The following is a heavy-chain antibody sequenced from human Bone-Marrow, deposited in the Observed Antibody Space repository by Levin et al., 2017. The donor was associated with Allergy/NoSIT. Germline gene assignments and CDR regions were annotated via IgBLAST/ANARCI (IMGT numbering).Heavy chain of an antibody. CDR2: IIPSFDKS. D-gene: IGHD2/OR15-2a*01. CDR3: ARVGPAGDFRPPRPDSYMDV. CDR1: GGTFSSHA. Sequence: SVKVSCKASGGTFSSHAISWVRQAPGQRLEWLGGIIPSFDKSNHAQKFQGRVTVTADESTSTVYMELTSLRPEDTAVYYCARVGPAGDFRPPRPDSYMDVWGRGTTVTVSS. V-gene: IGHV1-69*13. J-gene: IGHJ6*03.